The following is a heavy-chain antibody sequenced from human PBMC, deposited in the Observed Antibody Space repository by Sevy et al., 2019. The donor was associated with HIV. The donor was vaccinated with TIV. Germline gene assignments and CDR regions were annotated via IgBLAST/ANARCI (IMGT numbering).Heavy chain of an antibody. CDR3: ARDGGGSPRSPFDY. CDR2: ISSSSSTI. CDR1: GFSFNSYS. Sequence: GGSLRLSCAASGFSFNSYSMNWVRQAPGKGLEWVSFISSSSSTIYYSDSVKGRFTISRDNAKNSLYLQMNSLRDEDTAVYYCARDGGGSPRSPFDYWGQGTLVTVS. J-gene: IGHJ4*02. D-gene: IGHD3-16*01. V-gene: IGHV3-48*02.